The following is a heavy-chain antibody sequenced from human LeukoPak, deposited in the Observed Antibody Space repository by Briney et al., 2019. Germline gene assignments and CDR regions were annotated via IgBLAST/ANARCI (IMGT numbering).Heavy chain of an antibody. V-gene: IGHV4-59*01. Sequence: SDTLSRTCTVPGGSIGSYYWSWIRQPPGKGLEWIGYIYYSGSTNYNPSLKSRVTISVDTSKNQFSLKLSSVTAADTAVYYCASYNTVTYDYWGQGTLVTVSS. CDR1: GGSIGSYY. J-gene: IGHJ4*02. CDR2: IYYSGST. D-gene: IGHD4-17*01. CDR3: ASYNTVTYDY.